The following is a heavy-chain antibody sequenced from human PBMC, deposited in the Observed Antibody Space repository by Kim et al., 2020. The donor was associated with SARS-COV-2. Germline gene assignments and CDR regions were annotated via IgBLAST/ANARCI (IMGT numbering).Heavy chain of an antibody. Sequence: ASVKVSCKASGYTFTSYAMNWVRQAPGQGLEWMGWINTNTGNPTYAQGFTGRFVFSLDTSVSTAYLQISSLKAEDTAVYYCARVSVDTMTYYYYGMDVWGQGTTVTVSS. CDR3: ARVSVDTMTYYYYGMDV. J-gene: IGHJ6*02. CDR1: GYTFTSYA. CDR2: INTNTGNP. V-gene: IGHV7-4-1*02. D-gene: IGHD5-18*01.